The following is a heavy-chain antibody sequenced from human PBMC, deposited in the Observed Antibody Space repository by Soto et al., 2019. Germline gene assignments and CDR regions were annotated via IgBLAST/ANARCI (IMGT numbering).Heavy chain of an antibody. CDR1: GYSFTSYW. J-gene: IGHJ6*02. D-gene: IGHD3-3*01. CDR3: ARRLRFLEWLSNGYYGMDV. CDR2: IDPSDSYT. V-gene: IGHV5-10-1*01. Sequence: RGESLKISCKGSGYSFTSYWISWVRQMPGKGLEWMGRIDPSDSYTNYSPSFQGHVTISADKSISTAYLQWSSLKASDTAMYYCARRLRFLEWLSNGYYGMDVWGQGTKVTVS.